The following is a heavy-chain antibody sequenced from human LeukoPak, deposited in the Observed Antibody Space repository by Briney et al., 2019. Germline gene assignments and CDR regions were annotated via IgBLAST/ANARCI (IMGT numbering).Heavy chain of an antibody. Sequence: SETLSLTCTVSGGSISSSSYYWGWIRQPPGKGLEWIGSINYSGSTYYNPSLKSRVTISVDTSKNQFSLKLSSVTAADTAVYYCARSPLYGRVGATNFYYYGMDVWGQGTTVTVSS. CDR2: INYSGST. D-gene: IGHD1-26*01. V-gene: IGHV4-39*07. CDR1: GGSISSSSYY. J-gene: IGHJ6*01. CDR3: ARSPLYGRVGATNFYYYGMDV.